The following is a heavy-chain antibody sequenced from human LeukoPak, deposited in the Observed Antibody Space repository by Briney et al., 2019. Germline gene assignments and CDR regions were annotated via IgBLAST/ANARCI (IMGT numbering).Heavy chain of an antibody. Sequence: SETLSLTCTVSGGSISSSSHYWGWIRQPPGKGLEWIGSIYYSGTTYYNPSLKSRVTISVDTSKNQFSLRLSSMTAADTAVYYSARLYCSAGSCYLDNWGQGTLVTGSS. CDR1: GGSISSSSHY. V-gene: IGHV4-39*01. D-gene: IGHD2-15*01. CDR3: ARLYCSAGSCYLDN. CDR2: IYYSGTT. J-gene: IGHJ4*02.